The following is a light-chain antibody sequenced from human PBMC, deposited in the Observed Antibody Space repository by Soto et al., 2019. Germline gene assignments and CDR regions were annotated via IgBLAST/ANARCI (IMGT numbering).Light chain of an antibody. J-gene: IGKJ5*01. CDR2: GAS. Sequence: EIVLTQSQGTLCLSPGERATLSCRTSQSVSSSHLAWYQQKPGQAPRLLIYGASSRATGIPDRFSGSGSGTDFTLTISSLETEDFAVYYCQQRSNWPTITFGQGTRLEIK. CDR1: QSVSSSH. V-gene: IGKV3D-20*02. CDR3: QQRSNWPTIT.